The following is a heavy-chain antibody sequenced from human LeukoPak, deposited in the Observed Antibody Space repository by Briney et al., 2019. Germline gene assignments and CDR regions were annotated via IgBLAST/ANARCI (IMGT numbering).Heavy chain of an antibody. D-gene: IGHD3-22*01. CDR3: ARDSSGYYSSHRKLDI. Sequence: SVKVSCKASGGTFSSYAISWVRQAPGQGLEWMGGIILIFGTANYAQKFQGRVTITADESTSTAYMELSSLRSEDTAVYYCARDSSGYYSSHRKLDIWGQGTMVTVSS. V-gene: IGHV1-69*13. J-gene: IGHJ3*02. CDR1: GGTFSSYA. CDR2: IILIFGTA.